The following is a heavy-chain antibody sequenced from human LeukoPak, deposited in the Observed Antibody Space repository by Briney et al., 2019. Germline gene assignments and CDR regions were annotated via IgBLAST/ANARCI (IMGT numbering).Heavy chain of an antibody. V-gene: IGHV4-39*01. J-gene: IGHJ3*02. CDR1: GGSISSSNW. Sequence: SETLSLTCAVSGGSISSSNWWSWVRQPPGKGLEWIGSIYYSGSTYYNPSLKSRVTISVDTSKNQFSLKLSSVTAADTAVYYCASRGGYENAFDIWGQGTMVTVSS. D-gene: IGHD5-24*01. CDR2: IYYSGST. CDR3: ASRGGYENAFDI.